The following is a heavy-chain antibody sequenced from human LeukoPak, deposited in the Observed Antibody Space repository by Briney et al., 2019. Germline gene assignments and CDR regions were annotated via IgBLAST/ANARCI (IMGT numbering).Heavy chain of an antibody. J-gene: IGHJ4*02. CDR1: GYTFTGYY. CDR2: INPNSGGT. D-gene: IGHD4-17*01. V-gene: IGHV1-2*02. CDR3: ARDLGPYGDYVGFHLDY. Sequence: ASVKVSCKASGYTFTGYYMHWVRQAPGQGLEWMGWINPNSGGTNYAQKFQGRVTMTRDTPISTAYMELSRLRSDDTAVYYSARDLGPYGDYVGFHLDYWGQGTLVTVSS.